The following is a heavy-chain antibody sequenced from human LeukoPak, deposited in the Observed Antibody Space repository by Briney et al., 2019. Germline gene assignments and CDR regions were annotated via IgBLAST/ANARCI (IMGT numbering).Heavy chain of an antibody. J-gene: IGHJ4*02. CDR3: ARANLWPSYYFDY. CDR1: GGSISSYY. D-gene: IGHD3-10*01. V-gene: IGHV4-59*01. Sequence: SETLSLTCTVYGGSISSYYWSWLRQPPGKGLEWIGYIYYSGSTNYNPSLKSRVTISVDTSKNQFSLKLSSVTAADTAVYYCARANLWPSYYFDYWGQGTLVTVSS. CDR2: IYYSGST.